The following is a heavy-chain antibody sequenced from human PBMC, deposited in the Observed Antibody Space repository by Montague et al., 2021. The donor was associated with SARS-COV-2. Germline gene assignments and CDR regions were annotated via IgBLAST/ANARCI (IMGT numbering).Heavy chain of an antibody. CDR2: IGTAGDT. CDR1: GFTFSSYD. J-gene: IGHJ2*01. D-gene: IGHD4-17*01. V-gene: IGHV3-13*01. Sequence: SLRLSCAASGFTFSSYDMPWVRQATGKGLEWVSAIGTAGDTYYPCSVKGRFTISRENAKNSLYLQMNSLRAGDTAVYYCARDPGTVTSSWYFDLWGRGTLVTVSS. CDR3: ARDPGTVTSSWYFDL.